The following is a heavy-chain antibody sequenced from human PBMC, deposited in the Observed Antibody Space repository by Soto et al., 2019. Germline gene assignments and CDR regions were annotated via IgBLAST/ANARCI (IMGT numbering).Heavy chain of an antibody. CDR2: ISGSGGST. J-gene: IGHJ4*02. CDR1: GFTFSSYA. V-gene: IGHV3-23*01. Sequence: GVSLRLSCAASGFTFSSYAMSWVRQAPGKGLEWVSAISGSGGSTYYADSVKGRFTISRDNSKNTLYLQMNSLRAEDTAVYYCAKDPLSGYEAIDYWGQGTLVTVSS. D-gene: IGHD5-12*01. CDR3: AKDPLSGYEAIDY.